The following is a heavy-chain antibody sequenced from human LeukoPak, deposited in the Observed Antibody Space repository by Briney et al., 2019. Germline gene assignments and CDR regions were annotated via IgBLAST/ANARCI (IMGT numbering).Heavy chain of an antibody. CDR3: ARVDSFNWFDP. Sequence: SETLSLTCTVSGGSISSYYWSWIRQPPGKGLEWIGYMYYSGSNKYNPSLKSRVTISVDTSKNQFSLKLSSVTAADTAVYYCARVDSFNWFDPWGQGTLVTVSS. V-gene: IGHV4-59*01. CDR2: MYYSGSN. D-gene: IGHD2-2*03. CDR1: GGSISSYY. J-gene: IGHJ5*02.